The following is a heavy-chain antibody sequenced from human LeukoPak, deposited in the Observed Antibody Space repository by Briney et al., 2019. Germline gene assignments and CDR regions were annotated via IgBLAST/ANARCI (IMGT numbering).Heavy chain of an antibody. Sequence: PGGSLRLSCAASGFTFSDYYMSWIRQAPGKGLEWVSYISSSGSTIYYADSVKGRFTISRDNSKNTLYLQMNSLRAEDTAVYYCAKDQWTWRADDAFDIWGQGTMVTVSS. V-gene: IGHV3-11*01. CDR1: GFTFSDYY. CDR2: ISSSGSTI. CDR3: AKDQWTWRADDAFDI. D-gene: IGHD6-19*01. J-gene: IGHJ3*02.